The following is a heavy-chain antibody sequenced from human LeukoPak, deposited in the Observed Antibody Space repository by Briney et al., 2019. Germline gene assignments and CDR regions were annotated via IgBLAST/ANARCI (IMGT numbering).Heavy chain of an antibody. V-gene: IGHV3-23*01. Sequence: PGGSLRLSCAASGFTFKTYAITWVRQAPGKGLEWVSTISGSGNGEGVLSYGDSVKGRFTISRDNSMKTVFLQMNSLRAEDTAIYYCAKQRSEVPVAASNYWGQGTLVTVSS. CDR3: AKQRSEVPVAASNY. J-gene: IGHJ4*02. CDR2: ISGSGNGEGVL. D-gene: IGHD2-2*01. CDR1: GFTFKTYA.